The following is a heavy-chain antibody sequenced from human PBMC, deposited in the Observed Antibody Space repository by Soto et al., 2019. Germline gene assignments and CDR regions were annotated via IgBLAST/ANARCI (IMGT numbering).Heavy chain of an antibody. CDR2: IIPMFGTS. CDR1: GGTFSNYG. CDR3: ARDRTSTLVDRYYSTDV. V-gene: IGHV1-69*01. J-gene: IGHJ6*02. Sequence: QVQLVQSGAEVKKPGSSVKVSCKASGGTFSNYGISWVRQAPGQGLEWMGGIIPMFGTSNYAQKFQGRVTITADASTSTAYMELSSLRSEDTAVYYCARDRTSTLVDRYYSTDVWGQGTTVTVSS. D-gene: IGHD1-26*01.